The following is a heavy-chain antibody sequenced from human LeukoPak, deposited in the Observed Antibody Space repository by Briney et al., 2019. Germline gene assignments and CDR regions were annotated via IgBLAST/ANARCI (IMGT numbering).Heavy chain of an antibody. J-gene: IGHJ4*02. CDR1: GFTFSSYS. CDR2: ISSSSSYI. D-gene: IGHD3-22*01. CDR3: ARVGPFYYDSSGYYSPFDC. Sequence: GGSLRLSCAASGFTFSSYSMNWVRQAPGKGLEWVSSISSSSSYIYYADSVKGRFTISRDNAKNSLYLQMNSLRAEDTAVYYCARVGPFYYDSSGYYSPFDCWGQGTLVTVSS. V-gene: IGHV3-21*01.